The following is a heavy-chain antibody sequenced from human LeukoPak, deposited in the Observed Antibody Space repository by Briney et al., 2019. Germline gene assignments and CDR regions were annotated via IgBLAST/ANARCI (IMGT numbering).Heavy chain of an antibody. Sequence: VSETLSCKASGYTFTSYYIHWLRHAPGHGLEWMAVINPSGGGTSYAQKFQGRVTMTRDTSTSTVYMDLRSLRSEDTAVYFCARDMLAVPSNWFDPWGQGTLVTVSS. CDR3: ARDMLAVPSNWFDP. CDR1: GYTFTSYY. D-gene: IGHD2-8*01. V-gene: IGHV1-46*01. J-gene: IGHJ5*02. CDR2: INPSGGGT.